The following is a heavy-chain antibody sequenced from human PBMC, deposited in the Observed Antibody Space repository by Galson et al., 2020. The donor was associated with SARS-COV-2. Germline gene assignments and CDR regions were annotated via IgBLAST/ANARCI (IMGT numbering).Heavy chain of an antibody. V-gene: IGHV4-39*01. J-gene: IGHJ5*02. D-gene: IGHD3-3*02. Sequence: ETSETLSLTCDVSGGSISRGSYYWGWIRQSPGKGLEWIGSIHHSGNTNYNPSLKSRVTIFVDTSKNLFFLRLNSVTAADTAVYYCARRIFLGSSNWFDPWGQGTLVIVSS. CDR3: ARRIFLGSSNWFDP. CDR1: GGSISRGSYY. CDR2: IHHSGNT.